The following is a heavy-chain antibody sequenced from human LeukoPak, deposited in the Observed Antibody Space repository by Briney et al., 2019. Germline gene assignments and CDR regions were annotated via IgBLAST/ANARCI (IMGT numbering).Heavy chain of an antibody. V-gene: IGHV1-58*02. CDR2: IVVGSGNT. CDR1: GFTFTSSA. J-gene: IGHJ5*02. CDR3: AASGRTYYYDSSGYSEFDP. D-gene: IGHD3-22*01. Sequence: GASVKVSCKASGFTFTSSAMQWVRQARGQRLEWIGWIVVGSGNTNYAQKFQERVTITRDMSTSTAYMELSSLRSEDTAVYYCAASGRTYYYDSSGYSEFDPWGQGTLATVSS.